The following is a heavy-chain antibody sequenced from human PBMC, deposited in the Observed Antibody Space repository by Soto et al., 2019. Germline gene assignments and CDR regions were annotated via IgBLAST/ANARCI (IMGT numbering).Heavy chain of an antibody. CDR3: ARESGGWHYYHYTDV. V-gene: IGHV3-11*01. CDR1: GFTFSDYY. CDR2: IFNSGNMI. J-gene: IGHJ6*03. D-gene: IGHD6-19*01. Sequence: PGGSLRLSCAASGFTFSDYYMSWIRQAPGKGLEWVAYIFNSGNMIFYADSVKGRFTISRDNAKNTLFLEMNSLRVEDTAVYYYARESGGWHYYHYTDVWGKGATVTVSS.